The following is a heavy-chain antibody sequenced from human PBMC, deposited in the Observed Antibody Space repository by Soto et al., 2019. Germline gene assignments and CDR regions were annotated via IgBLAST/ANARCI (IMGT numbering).Heavy chain of an antibody. D-gene: IGHD2-2*01. J-gene: IGHJ3*02. CDR3: ARLYCSSPSCYPVGSFAI. CDR1: GITFSNYG. Sequence: GGSLRLSCAAPGITFSNYGMHWVRQAPGKGLEWGALRRIDGSDKHYADSVKGRFTLARDNSKNTVYLQMNSLRAEDTAVYYCARLYCSSPSCYPVGSFAIRGQRTTVTVSS. CDR2: RRIDGSDK. V-gene: IGHV3-30*02.